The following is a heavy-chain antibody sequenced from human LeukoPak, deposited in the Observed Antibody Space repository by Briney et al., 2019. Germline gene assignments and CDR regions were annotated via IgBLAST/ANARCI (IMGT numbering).Heavy chain of an antibody. CDR3: ASYSSSWYRDWFDP. CDR1: WYSFTSYW. CDR2: IYPGESDT. J-gene: IGHJ5*02. Sequence: GESLQISFKGSWYSFTSYWIGWGRQRPGKGGEGRGIIYPGESDTRYSPSFQGQVTISADKSISTAYLQWSSLKASDTAMYYCASYSSSWYRDWFDPWGQGTLVTVSS. D-gene: IGHD6-13*01. V-gene: IGHV5-51*01.